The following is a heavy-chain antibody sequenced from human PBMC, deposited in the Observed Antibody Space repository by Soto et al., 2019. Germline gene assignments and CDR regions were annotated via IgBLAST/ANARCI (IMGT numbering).Heavy chain of an antibody. V-gene: IGHV1-18*01. CDR1: GYTFTSYA. CDR3: ARVGFWYNWNVTPLRWFDP. CDR2: IIPYNGNA. D-gene: IGHD1-1*01. Sequence: QVQLVQSGAEVKKPGASVKVSCKASGYTFTSYAISWVRQAPGQGLEWMGWIIPYNGNANYAQKLQGRVTMTTDTXXSXAXKELRSLRSDDTAVYYCARVGFWYNWNVTPLRWFDPWGQGTLVTVSS. J-gene: IGHJ5*02.